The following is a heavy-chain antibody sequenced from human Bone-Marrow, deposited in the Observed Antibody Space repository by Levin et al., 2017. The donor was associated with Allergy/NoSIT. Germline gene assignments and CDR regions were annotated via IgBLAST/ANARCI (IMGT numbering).Heavy chain of an antibody. CDR1: GGSIGSYY. Sequence: PSETLSLTCTVSGGSIGSYYWTWIRQPPGKGLEWIGYVYYGGSTSYNPSLKSRATISVDTSKNQFSLKLSPVTPADTAVYYCAREKGSYFDSWGQGTLVTVSS. J-gene: IGHJ4*02. CDR2: VYYGGST. V-gene: IGHV4-59*01. CDR3: AREKGSYFDS.